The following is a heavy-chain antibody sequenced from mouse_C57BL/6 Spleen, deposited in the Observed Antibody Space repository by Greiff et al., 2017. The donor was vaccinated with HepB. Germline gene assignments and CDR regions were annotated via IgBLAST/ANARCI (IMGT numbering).Heavy chain of an antibody. D-gene: IGHD1-1*01. CDR1: GYAFSSYW. J-gene: IGHJ3*01. V-gene: IGHV1-80*01. CDR2: IYPGDGDT. CDR3: ARSGYYGSSYPWFAY. Sequence: VQLQQSGAELVKPGASVKISCKASGYAFSSYWMNWVKQRPGKGLEWIGQIYPGDGDTNYNGKFKGKATLTADKSSSTAYMQLSSLTSEDSAVYFCARSGYYGSSYPWFAYWGQGTLVTVSA.